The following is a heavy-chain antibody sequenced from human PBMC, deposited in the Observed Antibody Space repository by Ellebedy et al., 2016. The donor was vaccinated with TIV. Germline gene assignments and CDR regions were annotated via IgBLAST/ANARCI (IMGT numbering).Heavy chain of an antibody. J-gene: IGHJ5*02. V-gene: IGHV3-7*01. D-gene: IGHD5-12*01. CDR3: AREEYSGYDPPLLNP. Sequence: GGSLRLXXAASGFTFSSYWMSWVRQAPGKGLEWVANIKQDGSEKYYVDSVKGRFTISRDNAKNSLYLQMNSLRAEDTAVYYCAREEYSGYDPPLLNPWGQGTLVTVSS. CDR2: IKQDGSEK. CDR1: GFTFSSYW.